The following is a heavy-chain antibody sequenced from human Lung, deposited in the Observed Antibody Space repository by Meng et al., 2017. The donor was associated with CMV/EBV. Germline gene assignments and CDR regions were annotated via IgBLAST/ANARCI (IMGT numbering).Heavy chain of an antibody. J-gene: IGHJ5*02. D-gene: IGHD2-15*01. CDR1: GFSLSTSGVA. CDR3: TSQYCSDGSRYCWFDP. V-gene: IGHV2-5*02. CDR2: IYWDDDE. Sequence: QITLKESGPTLVKPTQTLTLTCPFSGFSLSTSGVAVGWIRQPPGKALEWLAIIYWDDDERYTPSLKSRLTITKDTSKNQVVFTMTNMDPVDTGTYYCTSQYCSDGSRYCWFDPWGQGPLVTVSS.